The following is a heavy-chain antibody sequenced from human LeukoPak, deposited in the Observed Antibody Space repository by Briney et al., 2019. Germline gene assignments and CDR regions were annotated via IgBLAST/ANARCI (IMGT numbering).Heavy chain of an antibody. CDR2: INPSGGST. J-gene: IGHJ5*02. D-gene: IGHD2-15*01. Sequence: GASVKVSCRASGFTFTGYYMHWVRQAPGQGLEWMGIINPSGGSTSYAQKFQGRVTMTRDTSTSTVYMELSSLRSEDTAVYYCARDPYCSGGSCYWFDPWGQGTLVTVSS. V-gene: IGHV1-46*01. CDR3: ARDPYCSGGSCYWFDP. CDR1: GFTFTGYY.